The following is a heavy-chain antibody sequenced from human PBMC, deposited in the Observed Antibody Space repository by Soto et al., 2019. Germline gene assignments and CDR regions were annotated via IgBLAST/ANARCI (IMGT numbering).Heavy chain of an antibody. CDR1: GFSFSDYW. Sequence: GGSLRLSCAASGFSFSDYWMTWVRQAPGKGLEWVASIKQDGSEKFYEASVKGRFTISRDNAKNSLYLQLNGLRPDDTAVYYCAKDGGSDSYYFDFWGQGTLVTVSS. J-gene: IGHJ4*02. CDR2: IKQDGSEK. V-gene: IGHV3-7*03. D-gene: IGHD2-21*02. CDR3: AKDGGSDSYYFDF.